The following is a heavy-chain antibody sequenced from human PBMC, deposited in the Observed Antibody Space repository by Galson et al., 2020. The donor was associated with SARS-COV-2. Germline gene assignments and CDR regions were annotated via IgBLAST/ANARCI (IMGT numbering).Heavy chain of an antibody. V-gene: IGHV1-24*01. D-gene: IGHD3-22*01. CDR2: FDPEDGET. CDR3: ATHYAYYYDSSGYYRFDY. J-gene: IGHJ4*02. CDR1: GYTLTELS. Sequence: ASVKVSCKVSGYTLTELSMHWLRQAPGKGLEWMGGFDPEDGETIYAQKFQGSVTMTEDPSTDTAYMELSSLRSEDTAVYYCATHYAYYYDSSGYYRFDYWGQGTLVTVSS.